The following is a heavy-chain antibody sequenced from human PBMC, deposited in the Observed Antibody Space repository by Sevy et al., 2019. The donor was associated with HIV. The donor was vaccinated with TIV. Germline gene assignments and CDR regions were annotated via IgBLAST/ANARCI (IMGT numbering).Heavy chain of an antibody. CDR3: AREGVTMSVVVIPRPADYYYYGMDV. CDR2: ISYDGSNK. Sequence: GGCLRLSCAASGFTFSSYAMHWVRQAPGKGLEWVAVISYDGSNKYYADSVKDRFTISRDNSKNTLYLQMNSLRAEDTAVYYCAREGVTMSVVVIPRPADYYYYGMDVWGQGTTVTVSS. D-gene: IGHD3-22*01. CDR1: GFTFSSYA. J-gene: IGHJ6*02. V-gene: IGHV3-30-3*01.